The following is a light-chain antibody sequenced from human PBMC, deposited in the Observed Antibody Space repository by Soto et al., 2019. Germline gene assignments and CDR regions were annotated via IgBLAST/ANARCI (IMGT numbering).Light chain of an antibody. V-gene: IGKV1-27*01. CDR2: AAS. CDR1: QGISSY. Sequence: DIQMTQSPSSLSASVGDRVTITCRASQGISSYLAWYQQKPGKVPKVLIYAASTLQSGVPSRFSGSGSGTXXTXXXXXXXXXXXXTYYCQKYYSAPETFGQGTKVEIK. CDR3: QKYYSAPET. J-gene: IGKJ1*01.